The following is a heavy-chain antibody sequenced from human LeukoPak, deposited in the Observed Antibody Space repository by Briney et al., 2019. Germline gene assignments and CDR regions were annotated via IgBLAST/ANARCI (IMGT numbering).Heavy chain of an antibody. J-gene: IGHJ4*02. Sequence: PGGSLRLSCEASGFTFSSYSMNWVRQAPGKGLERVSSISSSSSYISYADSVKGRFAISRDNAKNSLYLQMISLRAEDTAVYYCARARPRARVDLGYWGQGTLVTVSS. V-gene: IGHV3-21*01. CDR3: ARARPRARVDLGY. CDR1: GFTFSSYS. CDR2: ISSSSSYI.